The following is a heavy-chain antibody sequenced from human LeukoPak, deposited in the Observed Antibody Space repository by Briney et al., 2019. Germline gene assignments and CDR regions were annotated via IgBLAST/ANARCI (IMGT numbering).Heavy chain of an antibody. CDR2: INLNTGGT. CDR3: ARKGGPRVNAFDF. V-gene: IGHV1-2*02. Sequence: GASVKVSCKASGYTFTDYYMHWVRQAPGQGPEWMGWINLNTGGTNYAQMFQGRVTMTRDTSISTAYMELTGLRSDDTAMYFCARKGGPRVNAFDFWGQGTMVTVSS. D-gene: IGHD1-14*01. J-gene: IGHJ3*01. CDR1: GYTFTDYY.